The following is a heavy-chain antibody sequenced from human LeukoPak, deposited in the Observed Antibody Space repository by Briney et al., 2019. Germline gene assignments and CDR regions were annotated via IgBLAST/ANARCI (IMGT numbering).Heavy chain of an antibody. CDR3: AKGSSGYFADL. D-gene: IGHD3-22*01. Sequence: GGSLRLSCTASGFIFNNFGLMWVRQAPGKGLEGVSAISNDGGGTTYADFVKGRFTISRDNSKNTLFLQMNSLRAEDTALYYCAKGSSGYFADLWGQGTLVTVSS. V-gene: IGHV3-23*01. CDR2: ISNDGGGT. CDR1: GFIFNNFG. J-gene: IGHJ5*02.